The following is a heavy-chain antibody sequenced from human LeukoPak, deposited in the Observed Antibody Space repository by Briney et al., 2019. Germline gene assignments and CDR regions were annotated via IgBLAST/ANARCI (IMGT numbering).Heavy chain of an antibody. CDR3: AELGITMIGGA. J-gene: IGHJ6*04. CDR1: GFTFSSYG. Sequence: GGSLRLSCAASGFTFSSYGLHWVRQAPGKGLEYVSAISRNGSSTNYANSVKGRFTVSRDNAKNTLYLQMGSLRAEDTAVYYCAELGITMIGGAWGKGTTVTISS. D-gene: IGHD3-10*02. CDR2: ISRNGSST. V-gene: IGHV3-64*01.